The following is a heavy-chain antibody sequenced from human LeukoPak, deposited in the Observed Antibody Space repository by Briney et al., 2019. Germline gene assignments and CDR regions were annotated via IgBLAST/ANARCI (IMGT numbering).Heavy chain of an antibody. D-gene: IGHD5-12*01. V-gene: IGHV3-30*02. CDR2: VRFDGSNE. Sequence: GGSLRHSCAASGFALSIYGMHWVRQAPGKGLQWVAFVRFDGSNEYYADSAKGRFSISRDKSKNTLYLQMNSLRVEDTAVYSCARESHSGYHSGGPKYSGLGTLVTVSS. CDR3: ARESHSGYHSGGPKY. J-gene: IGHJ4*02. CDR1: GFALSIYG.